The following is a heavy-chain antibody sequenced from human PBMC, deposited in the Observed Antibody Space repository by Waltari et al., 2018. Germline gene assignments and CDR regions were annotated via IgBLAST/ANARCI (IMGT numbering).Heavy chain of an antibody. D-gene: IGHD6-19*01. CDR3: AKMNLYSGDWTTGHWFDP. Sequence: EVQLLESGGGLVQHGGSLSVSCAASGFTLRTYAMSWVRQAPGKGLEWVSVIYGGGGTYYADSVKGRFTISRDSSENTLYLQMNSLRAEDTAVYYCAKMNLYSGDWTTGHWFDPWGQGTLVTVSS. CDR2: IYGGGGT. CDR1: GFTLRTYA. J-gene: IGHJ5*02. V-gene: IGHV3-23*03.